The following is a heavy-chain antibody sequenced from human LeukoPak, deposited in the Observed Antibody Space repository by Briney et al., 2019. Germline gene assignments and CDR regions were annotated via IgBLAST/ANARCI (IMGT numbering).Heavy chain of an antibody. CDR3: ARRLTQYDCFDP. CDR1: GDSFSSNSVT. V-gene: IGHV6-1*01. J-gene: IGHJ5*02. CDR2: TYYRSTWYN. D-gene: IGHD2-2*01. Sequence: SQTLSLTCDISGDSFSSNSVTWNWIRQSPLRGLEWLGRTYYRSTWYNDYAVSVRGRITVNPDTSKNQFSLHLNSVTPEDTAVYYCARRLTQYDCFDPWGQGILVTVSS.